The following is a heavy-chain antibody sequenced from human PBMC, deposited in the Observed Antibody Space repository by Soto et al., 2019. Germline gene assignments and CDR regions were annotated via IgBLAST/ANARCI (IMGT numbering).Heavy chain of an antibody. D-gene: IGHD3-16*01. CDR2: IYWDDDK. Sequence: QITLKESGPTLVKPTQTLTLTCTFSGFSLSTSGVGVGWIRQPPGKALEWLALIYWDDDKRYSPSLKSRLTITKDTSKNHVVLTMTNMDPVDTATYDCAHSLSAYVWGTTWFAPWGQGTLVTVSS. V-gene: IGHV2-5*02. CDR1: GFSLSTSGVG. CDR3: AHSLSAYVWGTTWFAP. J-gene: IGHJ5*02.